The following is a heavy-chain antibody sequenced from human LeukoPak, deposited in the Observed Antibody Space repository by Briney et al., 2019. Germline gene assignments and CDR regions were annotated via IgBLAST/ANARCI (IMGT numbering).Heavy chain of an antibody. CDR3: AGHILTGSQYYMDV. CDR1: GYTFTSYG. Sequence: ASVKVSCKASGYTFTSYGISWVRQAPGQGLEWMGWISAYNGNTNYAQKLQGRVTMTTDTSTSTAYMELRSLRSDDTAVYYCAGHILTGSQYYMDVWGKGTTVTVSS. D-gene: IGHD3-9*01. J-gene: IGHJ6*03. V-gene: IGHV1-18*01. CDR2: ISAYNGNT.